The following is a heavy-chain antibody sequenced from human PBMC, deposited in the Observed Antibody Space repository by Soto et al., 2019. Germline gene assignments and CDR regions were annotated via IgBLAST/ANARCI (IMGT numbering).Heavy chain of an antibody. CDR1: GGTFSSYA. CDR3: ARGKHIVVVTAMGEDWYFDL. V-gene: IGHV1-69*01. D-gene: IGHD2-21*02. J-gene: IGHJ2*01. Sequence: QVQLVQSGAEVKKPGSSVKVSCKASGGTFSSYAISWVRQAPGKGLEWMGGIIPIFGTANYAQQFQGRVTITADESTSTAYMELSSLRSEDTAVYYCARGKHIVVVTAMGEDWYFDLWGRGTLVTVSS. CDR2: IIPIFGTA.